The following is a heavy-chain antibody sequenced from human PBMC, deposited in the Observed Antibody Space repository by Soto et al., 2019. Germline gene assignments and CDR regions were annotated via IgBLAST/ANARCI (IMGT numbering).Heavy chain of an antibody. CDR3: ARDPPIAAHLFDP. D-gene: IGHD6-6*01. CDR2: IIPILGIA. J-gene: IGHJ5*02. V-gene: IGHV1-69*08. Sequence: QVQLVQSGAEVKKPGSSVKVSCKASGGTFSSYTISGVRQAPGQGLEWMGRIIPILGIANYAHKFQGRVTITADKSTSTAYMELSSLRSEDTAVYYCARDPPIAAHLFDPWGQGTLVTVSS. CDR1: GGTFSSYT.